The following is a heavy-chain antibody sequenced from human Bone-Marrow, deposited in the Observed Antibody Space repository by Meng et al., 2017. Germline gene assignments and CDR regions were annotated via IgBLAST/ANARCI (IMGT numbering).Heavy chain of an antibody. D-gene: IGHD3-10*01. J-gene: IGHJ6*02. Sequence: GSLRLSCAVYGGSFSGYYWSGIRQPPGKGLEWIGSIYYSGSTYYNPSLKSRVTISVDTSKNQFSLRLSSVTAADTAVYYCAREGGVLWFGELSHSRYYYGMDVWGQGTTVTVSS. V-gene: IGHV4-34*01. CDR3: AREGGVLWFGELSHSRYYYGMDV. CDR2: IYYSGST. CDR1: GGSFSGYY.